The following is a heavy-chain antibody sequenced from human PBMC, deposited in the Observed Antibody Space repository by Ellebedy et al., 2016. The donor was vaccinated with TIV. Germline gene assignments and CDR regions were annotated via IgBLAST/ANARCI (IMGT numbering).Heavy chain of an antibody. J-gene: IGHJ4*02. D-gene: IGHD4-17*01. CDR3: AKDRDDDGDFVFDS. CDR1: GFIFRNYV. Sequence: GGSLRLXXSASGFIFRNYVMSWVRQAPGKGLKWVSGISRLDDSTYYADSVKGRFTISRDNPKNTVYLQMNNLRAEDTGVYYCAKDRDDDGDFVFDSWGQGTLVIAS. CDR2: ISRLDDST. V-gene: IGHV3-23*01.